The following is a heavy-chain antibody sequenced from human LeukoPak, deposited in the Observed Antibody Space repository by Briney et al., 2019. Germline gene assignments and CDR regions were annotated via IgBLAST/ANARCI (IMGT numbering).Heavy chain of an antibody. V-gene: IGHV3-48*04. CDR3: VLAVDY. CDR2: ISSTSSTI. D-gene: IGHD1-26*01. CDR1: GFTFSSYN. Sequence: GGSLRLSCAVSGFTFSSYNMHWVRQAPGKGLEWISYISSTSSTIYYADSVKGRLTISRDNAKNLLYLQMNSLRAEDTAVYYCVLAVDYWGQGTLVTVSS. J-gene: IGHJ4*02.